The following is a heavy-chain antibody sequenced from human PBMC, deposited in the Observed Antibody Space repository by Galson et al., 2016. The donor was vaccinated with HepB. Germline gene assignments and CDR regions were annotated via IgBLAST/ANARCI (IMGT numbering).Heavy chain of an antibody. Sequence: SLRLSCAASGFTFDDYAMHWVRQAPGKGLEWVSGISWNSGSIGYADSVKGRFTISRDNAKNSLYLQMNSLRAEDTALYYCAKDSVITLHYGFDPWGQGTLVTGSS. CDR2: ISWNSGSI. V-gene: IGHV3-9*01. J-gene: IGHJ5*02. D-gene: IGHD4-17*01. CDR1: GFTFDDYA. CDR3: AKDSVITLHYGFDP.